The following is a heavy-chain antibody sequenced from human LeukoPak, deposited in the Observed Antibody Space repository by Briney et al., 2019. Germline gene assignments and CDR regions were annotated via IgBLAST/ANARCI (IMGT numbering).Heavy chain of an antibody. CDR1: GFTLSSHA. D-gene: IGHD3/OR15-3a*01. CDR2: ISYNGGST. CDR3: VRRTGNYFDY. V-gene: IGHV3-64D*09. Sequence: GGSLRLSCSASGFTLSSHAMHWVRQAPGKALEYVSAISYNGGSTYYANSVKDRFTISRDNSKNTLYLQMSSLRPEDTAVFYCVRRTGNYFDYWGQGTLITVSS. J-gene: IGHJ4*02.